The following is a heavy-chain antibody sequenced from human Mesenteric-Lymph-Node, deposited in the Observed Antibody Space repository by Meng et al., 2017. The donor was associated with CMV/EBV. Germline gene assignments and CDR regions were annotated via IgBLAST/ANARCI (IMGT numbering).Heavy chain of an antibody. Sequence: GESLKISCAASGFTFSSYSMNWVRQTPGKGLEWVSYISGSSTTIYYADSVKGRFTISRDNAKNSLYLQMNSLRAEDTAVYYCAKGPHIVVVTSMSRFNYGMDVWGQGTTVTVSS. CDR1: GFTFSSYS. CDR2: ISGSSTTI. J-gene: IGHJ6*02. D-gene: IGHD2-21*02. CDR3: AKGPHIVVVTSMSRFNYGMDV. V-gene: IGHV3-48*04.